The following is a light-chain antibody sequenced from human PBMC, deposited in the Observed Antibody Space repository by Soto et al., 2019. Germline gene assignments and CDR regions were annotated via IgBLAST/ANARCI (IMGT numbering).Light chain of an antibody. CDR2: GAS. J-gene: IGKJ2*03. V-gene: IGKV3-20*01. Sequence: EIVLTQSPGTLSLSPGERATLSCRASQSVSRSLLAWYQQKPGQAPRLLIYGASTRATGIVDRFSGSGSGTDFTLTISRLEPEDFAVYYCQQYGNPPPYSFGQGTKLEIK. CDR1: QSVSRSL. CDR3: QQYGNPPPYS.